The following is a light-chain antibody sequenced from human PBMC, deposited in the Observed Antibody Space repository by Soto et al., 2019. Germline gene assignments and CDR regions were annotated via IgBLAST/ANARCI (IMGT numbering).Light chain of an antibody. Sequence: EIVLTQSPGTLSLSPGDRATLSCRASQSVTSPYLAWYQQKPGQAPRLLIYGSSTRATGIPDRFSGSGSETDFTLTISRLEPEDFAVYYCQQYGSSPRTFGQGTKVEIK. CDR3: QQYGSSPRT. J-gene: IGKJ1*01. CDR1: QSVTSPY. CDR2: GSS. V-gene: IGKV3-20*01.